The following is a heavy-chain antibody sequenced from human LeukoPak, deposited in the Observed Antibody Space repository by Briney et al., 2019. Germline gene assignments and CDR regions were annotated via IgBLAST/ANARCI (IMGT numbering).Heavy chain of an antibody. D-gene: IGHD3-3*01. CDR1: GFTFSSYW. CDR2: IKQDGSEK. J-gene: IGHJ4*02. Sequence: GGSLRLSCAASGFTFSSYWMSWVRQAPGKGLEWVANIKQDGSEKYYVDSVKGRFTISRDNAKNSLYLQMNSLRAEDTAVYYCARVDFWSGHYPFDYWGQGTLVTVSS. V-gene: IGHV3-7*01. CDR3: ARVDFWSGHYPFDY.